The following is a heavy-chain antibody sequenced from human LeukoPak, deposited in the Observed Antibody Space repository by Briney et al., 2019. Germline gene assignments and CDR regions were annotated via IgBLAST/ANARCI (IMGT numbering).Heavy chain of an antibody. D-gene: IGHD2-15*01. J-gene: IGHJ6*03. Sequence: GGSLRLSCAASGFTFSSYWMHWVRQAPGKGLVWVSRINSDGSSTSYADSVKGRFTTSRDNAKNTLYLQRNRLRAADTAVYYCASSARYCSGGSCYGGYCYYMDVWGKGTTVTVSS. V-gene: IGHV3-74*01. CDR2: INSDGSST. CDR1: GFTFSSYW. CDR3: ASSARYCSGGSCYGGYCYYMDV.